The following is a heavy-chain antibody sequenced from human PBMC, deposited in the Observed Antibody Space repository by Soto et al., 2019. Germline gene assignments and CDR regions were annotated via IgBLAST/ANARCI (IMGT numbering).Heavy chain of an antibody. CDR3: ARTSSRGYYYVMDV. D-gene: IGHD6-13*01. CDR2: IYYSGST. V-gene: IGHV4-59*01. Sequence: PSETLSLTCTVSGGSISSYYWSWIRQPPGKGLEWIGYIYYSGSTNYNPSLKSRVTISVDTSKNQFSLKLSSVTAADTAVYYCARTSSRGYYYVMDVSGQGTTVTVSS. J-gene: IGHJ6*02. CDR1: GGSISSYY.